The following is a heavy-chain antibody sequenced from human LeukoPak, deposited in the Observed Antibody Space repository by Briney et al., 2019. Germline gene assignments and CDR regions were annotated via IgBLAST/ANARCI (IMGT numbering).Heavy chain of an antibody. CDR3: ARDSSSGWYVGAFDI. V-gene: IGHV4-59*12. CDR1: GGSISSYY. D-gene: IGHD6-19*01. J-gene: IGHJ3*02. Sequence: SETLSLTCTVSGGSISSYYWSWIRQPPGKGLEWIGYIYYSGSTNYNPSLKSRVTISVDKSKNQFSLKLSSVTAADTAVYYCARDSSSGWYVGAFDIWGQGTMVTVTS. CDR2: IYYSGST.